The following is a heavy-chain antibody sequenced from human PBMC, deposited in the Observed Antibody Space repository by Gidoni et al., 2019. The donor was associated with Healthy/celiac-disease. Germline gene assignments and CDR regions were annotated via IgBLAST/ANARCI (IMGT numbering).Heavy chain of an antibody. D-gene: IGHD3-22*01. Sequence: QVQLQESGPGLVKPSGTLSLTCAVSGGSISSSNWWSWVRQPPGKGLEWIGEIYHSGSTNYNPSLKSRVTISVDKSKNQFSLKLSSVTAADTAVYYCARSPSVDSSGYLPYNWFDPWGQGTLVTVSS. V-gene: IGHV4-4*02. CDR1: GGSISSSNW. CDR2: IYHSGST. J-gene: IGHJ5*02. CDR3: ARSPSVDSSGYLPYNWFDP.